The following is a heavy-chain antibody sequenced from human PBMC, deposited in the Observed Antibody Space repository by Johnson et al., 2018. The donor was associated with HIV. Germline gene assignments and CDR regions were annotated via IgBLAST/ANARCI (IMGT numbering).Heavy chain of an antibody. V-gene: IGHV3-73*02. CDR2: IRSKANSYAT. Sequence: EVQLVESGGGLVQPGGSLKLSCAASGFTFSGSAMHWVRQASGKGLEWVGRIRSKANSYATAYAASVKGRFTISRDDSKNTAYLQMNSLKTEDTAVYYCTRDRDGVGVSWGQGTMVTVSS. CDR3: TRDRDGVGVS. D-gene: IGHD3-10*01. CDR1: GFTFSGSA. J-gene: IGHJ3*01.